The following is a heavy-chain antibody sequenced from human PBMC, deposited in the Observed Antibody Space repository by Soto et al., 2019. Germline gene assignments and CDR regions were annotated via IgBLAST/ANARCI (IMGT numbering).Heavy chain of an antibody. CDR1: GLLFRSYG. V-gene: IGHV3-30*18. CDR3: AKELFAVTGPSYFDY. D-gene: IGHD3-10*02. Sequence: PGGSLRLSCAASGLLFRSYGMHWVRQAPGKALEWVALLSHDGRDQYYSTSVRGRFSISRDNSRGTLYLHMTSLRPDDTAVYYCAKELFAVTGPSYFDYWGQGTLGIVSA. CDR2: LSHDGRDQ. J-gene: IGHJ4*02.